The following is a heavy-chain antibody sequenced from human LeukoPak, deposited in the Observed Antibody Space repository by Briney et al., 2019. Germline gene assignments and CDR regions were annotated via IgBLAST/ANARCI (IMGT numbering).Heavy chain of an antibody. Sequence: GASVKVSCKASGGTFSSYAISWVRQAPGQGLEWMGWINPNSGGTNYAQKFQGRVTMTRDTSISTAYMELSRLRSDDTAVYYCARVGPLEATIGAFDIWGQGTMVTVSS. CDR2: INPNSGGT. CDR1: GGTFSSYA. CDR3: ARVGPLEATIGAFDI. D-gene: IGHD5-12*01. V-gene: IGHV1-2*02. J-gene: IGHJ3*02.